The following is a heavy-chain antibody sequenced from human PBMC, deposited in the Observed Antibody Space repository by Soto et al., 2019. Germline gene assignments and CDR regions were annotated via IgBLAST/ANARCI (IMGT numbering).Heavy chain of an antibody. CDR1: GGSISSSSYY. D-gene: IGHD3-3*01. V-gene: IGHV4-39*01. CDR3: ARHLVAIDPAFWSGYYPLDV. CDR2: IYYSGST. Sequence: PSETLSLTCTVSGGSISSSSYYWGWIRQPPGKGLEWIGSIYYSGSTYYNPSLKSRVTISVDTSKNQFSLKLSSVTAADTAVYYCARHLVAIDPAFWSGYYPLDVWGKGTTVTVSS. J-gene: IGHJ6*04.